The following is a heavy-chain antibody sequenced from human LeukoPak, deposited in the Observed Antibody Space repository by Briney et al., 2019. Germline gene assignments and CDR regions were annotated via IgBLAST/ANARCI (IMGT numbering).Heavy chain of an antibody. CDR2: IYSSGST. Sequence: SETLSLTCTVSGGSLSGHYWTWTTQPTGKGQEWIGRIYSSGSTCYNPSLKSRVTMSVDTSKNQLSLKLSSVTAADTAIYYCARSWSGSVTAADIWGQGTMVTVSS. V-gene: IGHV4-4*07. CDR1: GGSLSGHY. D-gene: IGHD3-3*01. J-gene: IGHJ3*02. CDR3: ARSWSGSVTAADI.